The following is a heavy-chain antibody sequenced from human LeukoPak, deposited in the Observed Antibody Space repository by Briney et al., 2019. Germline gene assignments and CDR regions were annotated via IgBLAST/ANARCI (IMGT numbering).Heavy chain of an antibody. Sequence: GESLKISCQGSGYSFTSYWIGWVRQMPGKGLEWMGIIYPGDSDTRYSPSFQGQVTISADKSISTAYLQWSSLKASDTAMYYCARAGGFVCCPTAGEFDYWGQGTLVTVSS. J-gene: IGHJ4*02. V-gene: IGHV5-51*01. CDR3: ARAGGFVCCPTAGEFDY. CDR1: GYSFTSYW. D-gene: IGHD6-13*01. CDR2: IYPGDSDT.